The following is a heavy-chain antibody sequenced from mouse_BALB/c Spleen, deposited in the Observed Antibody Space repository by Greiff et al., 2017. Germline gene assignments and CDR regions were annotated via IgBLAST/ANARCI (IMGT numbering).Heavy chain of an antibody. CDR2: IWAGGST. CDR1: GFSLTSYG. Sequence: QVQLKESGPGLVAPSQSLSITCTVSGFSLTSYGVHWVRQPPGKGLEWLGVIWAGGSTNYNSALMSRLSISKDNSKSQVFLKMNSLQTDDTAMYYCARERGINYYGSPYFDYWGQGTTLTVSS. CDR3: ARERGINYYGSPYFDY. V-gene: IGHV2-9*02. J-gene: IGHJ2*01. D-gene: IGHD1-1*01.